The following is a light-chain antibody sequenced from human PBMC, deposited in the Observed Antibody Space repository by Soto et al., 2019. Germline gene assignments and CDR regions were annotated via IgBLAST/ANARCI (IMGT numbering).Light chain of an antibody. CDR2: TVS. V-gene: IGKV2-30*01. Sequence: DVVLTQSPLSLPVTLGQPASISCRSSQSLLYSDGSNYLNWFQQRPGQSPRRLIFTVSNRDSGVPDRFSGSGSGTDFTLKISRVEAEDIGVYYCMQGTYWSYTFGQGTRLEIK. CDR1: QSLLYSDGSNY. CDR3: MQGTYWSYT. J-gene: IGKJ2*01.